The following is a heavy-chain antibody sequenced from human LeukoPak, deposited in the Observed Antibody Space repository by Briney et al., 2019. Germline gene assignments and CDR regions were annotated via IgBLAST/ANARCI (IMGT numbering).Heavy chain of an antibody. CDR1: GFTFSGYW. CDR2: IKPDGSEK. CDR3: AKFRSSGWNPPKAGFDY. Sequence: HPGGSLRLSCAASGFTFSGYWMSWVRQAPGKGLEWVANIKPDGSEKFSVDSVKGRFTISRDNSKNTLYLQMNSLRAEDTAVYYCAKFRSSGWNPPKAGFDYWGQGTLVTVSS. D-gene: IGHD6-19*01. V-gene: IGHV3-7*03. J-gene: IGHJ4*02.